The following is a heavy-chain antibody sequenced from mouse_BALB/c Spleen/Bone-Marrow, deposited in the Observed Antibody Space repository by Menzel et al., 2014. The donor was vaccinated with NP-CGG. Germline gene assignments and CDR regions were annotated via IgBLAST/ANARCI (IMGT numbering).Heavy chain of an antibody. V-gene: IGHV14-1*02. J-gene: IGHJ2*01. Sequence: EVQLPQSGAELVRPGALVKLSCKASGFNIKDYYMHWVKQRPEQGLEWIGWIDPENGNTIYDPKFQGKASITADTSSNTAYLQLSSLTSEDTAVYYCARWGNYYFDYWGQGTTLTVSS. CDR3: ARWGNYYFDY. CDR1: GFNIKDYY. CDR2: IDPENGNT.